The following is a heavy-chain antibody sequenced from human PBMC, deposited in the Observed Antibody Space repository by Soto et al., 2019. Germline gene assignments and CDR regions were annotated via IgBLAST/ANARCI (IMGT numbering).Heavy chain of an antibody. V-gene: IGHV3-21*01. J-gene: IGHJ4*02. CDR1: GFTFTRYS. CDR3: ARESEDLTSNFDY. Sequence: KPGGSVRLSCAASGFTFTRYSMNWVRQAPGKGLEWVPSISSTTNYIYYADSMKGRFTVSRDNAKNSVYLEMNSLSAEDTALYYCARESEDLTSNFDYWGQGTLVTVSS. CDR2: ISSTTNYI.